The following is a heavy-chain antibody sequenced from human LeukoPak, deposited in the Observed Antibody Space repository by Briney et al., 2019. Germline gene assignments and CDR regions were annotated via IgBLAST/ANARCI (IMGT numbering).Heavy chain of an antibody. D-gene: IGHD3-9*01. CDR3: ARSSGYNMLSDNYESLDY. Sequence: GESLKISCKGSGYSFSNYWIAWVRQMPGKGLECMGIIYPGDSDIRYSPSFQGQVTISADKSISIAYLQWGSLKASDTAMYYCARSSGYNMLSDNYESLDYWGQGTLVTVSS. CDR2: IYPGDSDI. V-gene: IGHV5-51*01. J-gene: IGHJ4*02. CDR1: GYSFSNYW.